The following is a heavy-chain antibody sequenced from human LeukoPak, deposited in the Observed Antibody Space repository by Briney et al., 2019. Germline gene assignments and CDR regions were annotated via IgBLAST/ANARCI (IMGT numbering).Heavy chain of an antibody. CDR3: ARQEYCSGGSCYTWFDP. J-gene: IGHJ5*02. CDR1: GYSINNYW. Sequence: GESLKISCKGSGYSINNYWIGWVRQMPGKGLEWMGIIYPADSDIRYSPSFQGQVTISADKSISTAYLQWSSLKASDTALYYCARQEYCSGGSCYTWFDPWGQGTLVTVSS. V-gene: IGHV5-51*01. CDR2: IYPADSDI. D-gene: IGHD2-15*01.